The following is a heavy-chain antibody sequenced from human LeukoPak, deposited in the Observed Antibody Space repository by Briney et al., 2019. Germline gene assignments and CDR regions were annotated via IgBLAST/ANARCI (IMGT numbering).Heavy chain of an antibody. CDR1: GFVFNTYW. V-gene: IGHV3-7*01. Sequence: GGSLRLSCVASGFVFNTYWIYWVRQAPGKGLEWVATINQDGTETRYVDSVKGRFTISRDDAKSSVFLQVNSLRVEDTAVFYCAHAYLWGQGTMVTVSS. J-gene: IGHJ3*01. D-gene: IGHD2-21*01. CDR2: INQDGTET. CDR3: AHAYL.